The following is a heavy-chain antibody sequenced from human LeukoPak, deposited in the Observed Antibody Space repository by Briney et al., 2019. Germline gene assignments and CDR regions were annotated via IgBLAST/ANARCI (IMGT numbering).Heavy chain of an antibody. CDR2: IFYSGST. V-gene: IGHV4-39*07. D-gene: IGHD3-3*01. CDR3: ARVVGIFVGSYYYYMDV. J-gene: IGHJ6*03. CDR1: GGSIGSSSYY. Sequence: NPSETLSLTCTVSGGSIGSSSYYWGWIRQPPGKGLEWIGNIFYSGSTNYNPSLKSRVTISVDTSKNQFSLKLSSVTAADTAVYYCARVVGIFVGSYYYYMDVWGEGTTVTVSS.